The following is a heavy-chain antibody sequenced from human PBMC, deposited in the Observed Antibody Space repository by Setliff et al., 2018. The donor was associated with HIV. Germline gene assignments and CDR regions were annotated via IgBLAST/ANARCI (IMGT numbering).Heavy chain of an antibody. Sequence: SETLSLTCTVSGGSISSGSHFWGWIRQPAGKGLEWIGHISTSGTTKYNPSLKSRVTISVDTSKKHFSLRLTSVTAADTAVYYCARSPVGTPEYYFDYWGQGTLVTVSS. J-gene: IGHJ4*02. CDR1: GGSISSGSHF. D-gene: IGHD1-26*01. CDR3: ARSPVGTPEYYFDY. V-gene: IGHV4-61*09. CDR2: ISTSGTT.